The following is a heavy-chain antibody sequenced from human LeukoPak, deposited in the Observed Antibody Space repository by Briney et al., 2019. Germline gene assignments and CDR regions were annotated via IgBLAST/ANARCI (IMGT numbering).Heavy chain of an antibody. CDR1: GYTFTSYG. Sequence: GASVKVSCKASGYTFTSYGISWVRQAPGQGLEWMGWISAYNGNTNYAQKLQGRVTMTTDTSTSTAYMELRSLRSDDTAVYYCARVITWGPQKCSGGSCYNDYWGQGTLVTVSS. V-gene: IGHV1-18*01. D-gene: IGHD2-15*01. J-gene: IGHJ4*02. CDR2: ISAYNGNT. CDR3: ARVITWGPQKCSGGSCYNDY.